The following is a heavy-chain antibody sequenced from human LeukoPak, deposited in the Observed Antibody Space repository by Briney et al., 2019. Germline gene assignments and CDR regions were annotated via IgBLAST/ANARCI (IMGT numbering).Heavy chain of an antibody. CDR2: INTDGSST. CDR1: GFTFSSYW. Sequence: GGSLRLSCAASGFTFSSYWMHWVRQAPGKGLVWVSRINTDGSSTSYADSVKGRFTTSRDNAKNTLYLQMNSLRAEDTAVYYCAEGLTNAEFDYWGQGTLVTVSS. CDR3: AEGLTNAEFDY. V-gene: IGHV3-74*01. J-gene: IGHJ4*02. D-gene: IGHD2-8*01.